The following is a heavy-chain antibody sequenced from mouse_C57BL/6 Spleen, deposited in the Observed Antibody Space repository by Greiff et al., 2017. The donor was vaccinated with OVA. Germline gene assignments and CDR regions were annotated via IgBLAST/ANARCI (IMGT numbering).Heavy chain of an antibody. J-gene: IGHJ3*01. CDR1: GFTFSDYG. CDR3: ARQGSSAWFAY. V-gene: IGHV5-17*01. Sequence: EVMLVESGGGLVKPGGSLKLSCAASGFTFSDYGMHWVRQAPEKGLEWVAYISSGSSTIYYADTVKGRFTISIDNAKNTLFLQLTSLRSEDTAMYFCARQGSSAWFAYWGQGTLVTVSA. CDR2: ISSGSSTI. D-gene: IGHD1-3*01.